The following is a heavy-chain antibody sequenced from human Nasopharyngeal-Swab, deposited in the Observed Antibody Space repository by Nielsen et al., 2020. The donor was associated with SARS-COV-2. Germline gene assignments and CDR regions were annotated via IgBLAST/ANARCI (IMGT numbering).Heavy chain of an antibody. CDR2: IIPIFGTA. D-gene: IGHD3-22*01. CDR3: ARGPTVVSYYDDY. CDR1: GGTFSSYA. V-gene: IGHV1-69*13. J-gene: IGHJ4*02. Sequence: SVKVSCKASGGTFSSYAISWVRQAPGQGLEWMGGIIPIFGTANYAQKFQGRATITADESTSTAYVELSSLRSEDTAVYYCARGPTVVSYYDDYWGQGTLVTVSS.